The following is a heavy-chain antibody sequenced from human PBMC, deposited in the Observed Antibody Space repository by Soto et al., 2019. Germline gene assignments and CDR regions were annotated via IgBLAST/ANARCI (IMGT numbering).Heavy chain of an antibody. Sequence: ASVKVSCKASGYTFTSYAMHWVRQAPGQRLEWMGWINAGNGNRKYSQKFQGRVTITRDTSASTAYMELRSLRSDDTAVYYCARDPYHVLMVNAPNLYGMDVWGQGTTVTVSS. CDR3: ARDPYHVLMVNAPNLYGMDV. CDR1: GYTFTSYA. D-gene: IGHD2-8*01. CDR2: INAGNGNR. J-gene: IGHJ6*02. V-gene: IGHV1-3*01.